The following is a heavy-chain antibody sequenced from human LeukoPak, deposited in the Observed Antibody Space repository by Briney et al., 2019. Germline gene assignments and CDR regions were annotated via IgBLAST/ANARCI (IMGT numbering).Heavy chain of an antibody. D-gene: IGHD3-22*01. CDR3: ARGLGDSSGYLYYYYMDV. CDR1: EFTFSTYS. J-gene: IGHJ6*03. CDR2: ISSSSSTI. V-gene: IGHV3-48*01. Sequence: PGGSLRLSCTASEFTFSTYSMNWVRQAPGKGLEWVSYISSSSSTIYYADSVKGRFTISRDNAKNSLYLQMNSLRAEDTAVYYCARGLGDSSGYLYYYYMDVWGKGTTVTVSS.